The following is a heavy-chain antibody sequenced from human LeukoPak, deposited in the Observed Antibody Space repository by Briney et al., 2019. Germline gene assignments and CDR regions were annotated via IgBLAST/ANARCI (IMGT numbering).Heavy chain of an antibody. J-gene: IGHJ4*02. Sequence: GGSLRLSCAASGFTLSRYWMSWVREAPGKGLEWVANINEDGGERHYVDTVKGRFTISRDNAKNSLYLQMNSLRAEDTAVYYCARGGNLENWGRGTLVTVSS. V-gene: IGHV3-7*01. CDR1: GFTLSRYW. CDR2: INEDGGER. CDR3: ARGGNLEN. D-gene: IGHD1-14*01.